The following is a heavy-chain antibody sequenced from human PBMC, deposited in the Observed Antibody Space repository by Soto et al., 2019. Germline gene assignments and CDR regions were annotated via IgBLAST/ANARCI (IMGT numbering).Heavy chain of an antibody. CDR1: GFSLTTSGVG. D-gene: IGHD4-4*01. CDR2: IYWNDDK. V-gene: IGHV2-5*01. CDR3: ARSTPCSNSVDY. J-gene: IGHJ4*02. Sequence: QITLKESGPTLVKPTQTLTLTCTFSGFSLTTSGVGVGWMRQPPGKALEWLALIYWNDDKRYSPSLRTRLAIAKDTSKNQVVLTMTNMNPVDTVTYFCARSTPCSNSVDYWGRGALVTVSS.